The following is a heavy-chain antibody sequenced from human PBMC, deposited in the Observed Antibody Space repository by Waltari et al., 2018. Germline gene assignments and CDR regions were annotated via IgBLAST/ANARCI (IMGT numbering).Heavy chain of an antibody. D-gene: IGHD2-2*01. CDR3: ASEPFYAR. V-gene: IGHV1-8*02. J-gene: IGHJ4*02. CDR2: MNPNSGNT. CDR1: GYTFATYD. Sequence: QVQLVQSGAEVKKPGASVRVSCTASGYTFATYDINWARQAPGQGLEYMGWMNPNSGNTGYAQKFQGRLTFTGDTSISTAYMELSSLTSEDTAVYYCASEPFYARWGQGTLVTVSS.